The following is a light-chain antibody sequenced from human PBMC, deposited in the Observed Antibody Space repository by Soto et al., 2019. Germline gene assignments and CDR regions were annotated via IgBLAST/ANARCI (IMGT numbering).Light chain of an antibody. CDR1: QSVSNNY. CDR2: GAS. Sequence: EIVLTQSPGTLSLSPGERATLCCRASQSVSNNYLAWYQQKPGQAPRLLIYGASSRATGIPDRFSGSGSGTDFTLTISRLEPEDFAVYYCQQYGSSGTFGQGTKVDIK. CDR3: QQYGSSGT. V-gene: IGKV3-20*01. J-gene: IGKJ1*01.